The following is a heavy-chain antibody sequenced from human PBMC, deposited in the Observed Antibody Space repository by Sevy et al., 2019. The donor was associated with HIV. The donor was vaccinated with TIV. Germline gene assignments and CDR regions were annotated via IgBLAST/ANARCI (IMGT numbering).Heavy chain of an antibody. V-gene: IGHV3-48*02. CDR2: ISPNSITI. CDR1: GFTFRTYN. D-gene: IGHD3-10*01. Sequence: GGSLRLSCAASGFTFRTYNMNWVRQAPGKGLEWVSYISPNSITIYYADPLKGRFTMSSDNAKNLLYLQMNSLRDDDTAVYYCARVNDVSGSTWGQGTLVTVSS. J-gene: IGHJ5*02. CDR3: ARVNDVSGST.